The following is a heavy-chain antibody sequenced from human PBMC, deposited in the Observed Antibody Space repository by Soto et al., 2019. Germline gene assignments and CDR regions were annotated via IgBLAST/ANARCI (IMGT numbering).Heavy chain of an antibody. CDR2: IHSDGSST. J-gene: IGHJ3*01. D-gene: IGHD1-26*01. CDR3: ARGDRGAFDL. CDR1: GFTFSYYW. Sequence: EVQLVESGGGLVRPGGSLRLSCAASGFTFSYYWMHWVRQAPGKGLVWVSRIHSDGSSTTYADFVKGRFIISRDNARNTVDLQMNSVRVEESDVYYCARGDRGAFDLWGQGTVVTVSS. V-gene: IGHV3-74*01.